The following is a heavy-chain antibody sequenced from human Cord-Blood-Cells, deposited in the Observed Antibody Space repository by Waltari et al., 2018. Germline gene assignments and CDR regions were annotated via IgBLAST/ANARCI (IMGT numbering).Heavy chain of an antibody. D-gene: IGHD3-10*01. J-gene: IGHJ4*02. Sequence: QLQLQESGPGLVKPSETLSLTCTVSGGSISSSSYYWGWIRQPPGKGLEWIGSIYYSGSTYYNPSLKSRGTISVDTSKNQFSLKLSSVTAADTAVYYCARSDYYGSGSYYPFDYWGQGTLVTVSS. V-gene: IGHV4-39*07. CDR3: ARSDYYGSGSYYPFDY. CDR2: IYYSGST. CDR1: GGSISSSSYY.